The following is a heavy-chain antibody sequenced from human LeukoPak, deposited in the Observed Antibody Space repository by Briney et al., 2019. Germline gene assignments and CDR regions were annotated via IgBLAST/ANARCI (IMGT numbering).Heavy chain of an antibody. CDR1: GGSISSYY. CDR2: IYYSGGT. CDR3: ARQSSGRQQLTH. Sequence: SETLSLTCTVSGGSISSYYWSWIRQPPGKGLEWIGYIYYSGGTNYNPSLKSRVTISVDTSKNQFSLKLSSVTAADTAVYYCARQSSGRQQLTHWGQGTLVTVSS. J-gene: IGHJ4*02. D-gene: IGHD6-13*01. V-gene: IGHV4-59*08.